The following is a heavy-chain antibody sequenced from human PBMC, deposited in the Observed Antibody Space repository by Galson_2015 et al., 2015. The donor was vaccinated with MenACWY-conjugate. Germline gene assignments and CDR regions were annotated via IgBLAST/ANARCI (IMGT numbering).Heavy chain of an antibody. CDR1: GFTFNNYW. D-gene: IGHD1-1*01. CDR3: ACDYNWSFDS. Sequence: SLRLSCAASGFTFNNYWMHWARHPPGKGLEWISYIKADGSFSNYADSVKGRFTISTDNAKNMMYLQMDGLGDEDTAVYFCACDYNWSFDSWGQGTLVTVSS. CDR2: IKADGSFS. V-gene: IGHV3-74*01. J-gene: IGHJ4*02.